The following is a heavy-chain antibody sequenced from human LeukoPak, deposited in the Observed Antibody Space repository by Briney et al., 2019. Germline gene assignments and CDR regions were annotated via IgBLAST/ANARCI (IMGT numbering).Heavy chain of an antibody. Sequence: GGSLRLSCSASGFTFSYYAMHWVRQAPGKGLEYVSSITRDGDVTYYADSVNGRFTISRDNSKNTLYLQMSSLRNEDTAVYSCVRNYGYCSSTSCYVFDYCGQGTLVTVSS. CDR2: ITRDGDVT. V-gene: IGHV3-64D*09. CDR1: GFTFSYYA. D-gene: IGHD2-2*01. CDR3: VRNYGYCSSTSCYVFDY. J-gene: IGHJ4*02.